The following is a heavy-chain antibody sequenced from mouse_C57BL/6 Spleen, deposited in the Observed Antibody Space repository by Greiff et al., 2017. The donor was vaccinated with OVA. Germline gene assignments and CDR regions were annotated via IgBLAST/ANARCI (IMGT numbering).Heavy chain of an antibody. CDR2: ISDGGSYT. CDR1: GFTFSSYA. J-gene: IGHJ2*01. CDR3: ARETTFDY. D-gene: IGHD2-1*01. V-gene: IGHV5-4*01. Sequence: VQLKESGGGLVKPGGSLKLSCAASGFTFSSYAMSWVRQTPEKRLEWVATISDGGSYTYYPDNVKGRFTISRDNAKNNLYLQMSHLKSEDTAMYYCARETTFDYWGQGTTLTVSS.